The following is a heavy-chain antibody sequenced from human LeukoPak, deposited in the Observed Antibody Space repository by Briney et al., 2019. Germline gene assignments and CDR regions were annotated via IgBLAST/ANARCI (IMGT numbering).Heavy chain of an antibody. D-gene: IGHD4-23*01. CDR1: GVTFSSYA. Sequence: GGSLRLSCAASGVTFSSYAMSWVRQAPGKGLEWVSAISGGGGSTYYADSVKGRFTISRDNSKNTLYLQMNSLRAEDAAVYYCAPQESMVVTPDGDYWGQGTLVTVSS. J-gene: IGHJ4*02. CDR3: APQESMVVTPDGDY. V-gene: IGHV3-23*01. CDR2: ISGGGGST.